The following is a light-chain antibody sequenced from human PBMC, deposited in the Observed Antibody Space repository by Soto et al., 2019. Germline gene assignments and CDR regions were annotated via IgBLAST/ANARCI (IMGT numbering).Light chain of an antibody. CDR1: SSDVGGYNY. J-gene: IGLJ1*01. CDR3: SSYAGTHIV. V-gene: IGLV2-8*01. CDR2: DVY. Sequence: QSVLTQPPSASGSPGQSVTISCTGTSSDVGGYNYVSWYQQHPGTAPKLMIYDVYKRPAGVPDRFSGSKSGNTASLTVSGLQAEDEADYYCSSYAGTHIVFGAGTKVTVL.